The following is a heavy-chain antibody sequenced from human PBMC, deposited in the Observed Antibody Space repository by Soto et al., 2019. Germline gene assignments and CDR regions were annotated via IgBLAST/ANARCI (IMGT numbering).Heavy chain of an antibody. J-gene: IGHJ6*02. V-gene: IGHV3-23*01. D-gene: IGHD3-3*01. CDR1: GFTFSSYA. Sequence: GGSLRLSCAASGFTFSSYAMSWVRQAPGKGLEWVSAISGSGGSTYYADSVKGRFTISRDNSKNTLYLQMNSLRAEDTAVYYCAKDRDTIFGVVIPYYYGMDVRGQGPTGTVSS. CDR3: AKDRDTIFGVVIPYYYGMDV. CDR2: ISGSGGST.